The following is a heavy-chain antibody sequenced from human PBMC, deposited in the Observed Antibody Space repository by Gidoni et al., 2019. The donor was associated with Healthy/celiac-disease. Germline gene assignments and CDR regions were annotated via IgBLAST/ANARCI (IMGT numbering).Heavy chain of an antibody. Sequence: QVQLVQSGAEVKKPGASVKVSCKASGYTFTGYYMHWVRQAPGQGLEWMGWINPNSGGTNYEQKFQGWVTMTRDTSISTAYMELSRLRSDDTAVYYCARDHYDILTGTNWFDPWGQGTLVTVSS. J-gene: IGHJ5*02. D-gene: IGHD3-9*01. CDR1: GYTFTGYY. V-gene: IGHV1-2*04. CDR3: ARDHYDILTGTNWFDP. CDR2: INPNSGGT.